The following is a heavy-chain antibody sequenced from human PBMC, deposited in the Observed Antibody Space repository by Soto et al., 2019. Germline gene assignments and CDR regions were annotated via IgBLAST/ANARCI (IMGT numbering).Heavy chain of an antibody. V-gene: IGHV4-30-2*01. J-gene: IGHJ4*02. CDR3: ARGRSSSTLAFDG. Sequence: SETLSLTCAVSGGSISGGYSWNWIRQAPGKGLNWIGNILQSGTTHYTPSLRSRVTISVDWSKNQFSLKLRSVTAADTAVYYCARGRSSSTLAFDGWGQGTLVTVSS. CDR2: ILQSGTT. CDR1: GGSISGGYS. D-gene: IGHD2-2*01.